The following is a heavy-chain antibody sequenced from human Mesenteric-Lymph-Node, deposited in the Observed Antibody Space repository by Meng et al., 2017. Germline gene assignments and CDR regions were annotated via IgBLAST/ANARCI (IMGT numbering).Heavy chain of an antibody. V-gene: IGHV1-69*06. CDR3: ARESQVGSSGWLRKDYYYYGMDV. J-gene: IGHJ6*01. D-gene: IGHD6-19*01. Sequence: SAKVFCKASGGTFSSYAISWVRQAPGQGLEWMGGLIPIFGTANYAQKFQGRVTLTANKATGTADMELSSLRSEDTAVYYCARESQVGSSGWLRKDYYYYGMDVCEQAIT. CDR2: LIPIFGTA. CDR1: GGTFSSYA.